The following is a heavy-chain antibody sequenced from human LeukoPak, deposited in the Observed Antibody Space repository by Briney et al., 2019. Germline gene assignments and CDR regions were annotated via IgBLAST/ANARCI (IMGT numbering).Heavy chain of an antibody. CDR2: ISAYNGNT. CDR1: GYTFTSYG. J-gene: IGHJ3*02. CDR3: ARAARMGGYFKMDAFDI. D-gene: IGHD3-22*01. V-gene: IGHV1-18*01. Sequence: ASVKVSCKASGYTFTSYGISWVRQAPGQGLEWMGWISAYNGNTNYAQKLQGRVTMTTDTSTSTAYMELRSLRSDDTAVYYCARAARMGGYFKMDAFDIWGQGTMVTVSS.